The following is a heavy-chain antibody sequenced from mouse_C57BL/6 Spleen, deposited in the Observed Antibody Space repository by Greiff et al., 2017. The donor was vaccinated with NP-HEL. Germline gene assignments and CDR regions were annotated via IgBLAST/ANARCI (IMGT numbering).Heavy chain of an antibody. CDR3: ARWLLWYFDV. CDR2: INPNNGGT. CDR1: GYTFTDYN. D-gene: IGHD2-3*01. V-gene: IGHV1-22*01. Sequence: VHVKQSGPELVKPGASVKMSCKASGYTFTDYNMHWVKQSHGKSLEWIGYINPNNGGTSYNQKFKGKATLTVNKSSSTAYMELRSLTSEDSAVYYCARWLLWYFDVWGTGTTVTVSS. J-gene: IGHJ1*03.